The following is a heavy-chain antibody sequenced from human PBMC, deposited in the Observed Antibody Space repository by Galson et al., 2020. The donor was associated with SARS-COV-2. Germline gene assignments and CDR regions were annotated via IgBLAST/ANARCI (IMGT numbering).Heavy chain of an antibody. Sequence: ASVKVSCKASGYTFTGYYLHWVRQAPGQGLEWMGWINPNSGGTNYAQKFQGRVTMTGDTSISTAYMELSSLRSDDTAVYFCARSCRSTTCFQAHGMDVGGQGTTVTVFS. D-gene: IGHD2-2*01. J-gene: IGHJ6*02. CDR1: GYTFTGYY. CDR2: INPNSGGT. CDR3: ARSCRSTTCFQAHGMDV. V-gene: IGHV1-2*02.